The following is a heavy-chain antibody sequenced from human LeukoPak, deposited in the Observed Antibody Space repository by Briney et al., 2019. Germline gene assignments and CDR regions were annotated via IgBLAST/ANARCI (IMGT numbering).Heavy chain of an antibody. CDR3: ARDDMAVADAGYRWFDP. V-gene: IGHV4-59*12. J-gene: IGHJ5*02. Sequence: PSETLSLTCTVFGGSIGHFHWSWIRQPPGKGLEWIGSDSGRTNYNPSLKSRVTISVDTSKNQFSLKVNYVTAADTAVYYCARDDMAVADAGYRWFDPWGQGILVTVSS. D-gene: IGHD6-19*01. CDR1: GGSIGHFH. CDR2: DSGRT.